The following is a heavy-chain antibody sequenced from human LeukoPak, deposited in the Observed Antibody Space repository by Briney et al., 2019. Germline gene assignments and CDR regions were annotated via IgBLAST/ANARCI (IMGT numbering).Heavy chain of an antibody. CDR1: GFTFSSYA. CDR3: ARSNIAARPDSDIGAFDI. D-gene: IGHD6-6*01. V-gene: IGHV4-38-2*01. J-gene: IGHJ3*02. Sequence: ESLRLSCAASGFTFSSYAMTWVRQAPGKGLEWIGSIYYSGSTYYNPSLKSRVTISVDRSKNQFSLKLSSVTAADTAVYYCARSNIAARPDSDIGAFDIWGQGTTVTVSS. CDR2: IYYSGST.